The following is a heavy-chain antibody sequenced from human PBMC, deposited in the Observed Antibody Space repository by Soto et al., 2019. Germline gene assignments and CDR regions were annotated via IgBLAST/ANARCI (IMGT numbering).Heavy chain of an antibody. Sequence: QVVLLQSGAEVKEPGSSVRVSCEVSGSTFNNFAFSWVRQAPGHGPEWMGGIVVISNTADYSQRFQDRVTITADTSNKTLYMALGSLTFEDPAVYYCARAIKRWEVHYYFDYWGQGPLVTVSS. D-gene: IGHD1-26*01. CDR1: GSTFNNFA. CDR2: IVVISNTA. V-gene: IGHV1-69*14. CDR3: ARAIKRWEVHYYFDY. J-gene: IGHJ4*02.